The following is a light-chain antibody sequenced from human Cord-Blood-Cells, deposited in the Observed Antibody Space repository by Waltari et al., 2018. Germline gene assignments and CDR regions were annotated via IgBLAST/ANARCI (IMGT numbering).Light chain of an antibody. J-gene: IGKJ3*01. CDR2: GAS. Sequence: EIVMTQSPATLSVSPGEPATLSCRASQSVSSNLAWYQQEPGQSPRLLIYGASTRATGIPARFSGSGSGTEFTLTISSLQSEDFAVYYCQQYNNWPFTFGAGTKVDIK. CDR3: QQYNNWPFT. V-gene: IGKV3-15*01. CDR1: QSVSSN.